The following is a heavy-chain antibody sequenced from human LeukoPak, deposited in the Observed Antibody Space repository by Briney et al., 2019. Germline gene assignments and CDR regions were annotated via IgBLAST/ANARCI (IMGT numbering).Heavy chain of an antibody. CDR2: AYYRSKWYI. V-gene: IGHV6-1*01. D-gene: IGHD3-10*01. CDR3: ARGAVRGGTTFDY. Sequence: SQTLSLTCAISGDSVSGSPAVWNWIRQSPSRGLEWLGRAYYRSKWYIDYAESVKGRITITPDTSKNQFSLQLNSVTPEDTAVYYCARGAVRGGTTFDYWGQGTLVTVSS. J-gene: IGHJ4*02. CDR1: GDSVSGSPAV.